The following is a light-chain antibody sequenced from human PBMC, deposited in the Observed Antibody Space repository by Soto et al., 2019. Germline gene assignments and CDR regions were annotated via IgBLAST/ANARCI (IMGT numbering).Light chain of an antibody. Sequence: QSALTQPASVSGSPGQSITISCTGTSSDIGGYNYVSWYQQHPGKGPKLMIYDVSSRPSGVSHRSSGSKSGDTASLTISGLQAEDEADYYCSSYTSSSTVVFGGGTKLTVL. V-gene: IGLV2-14*03. CDR1: SSDIGGYNY. J-gene: IGLJ2*01. CDR3: SSYTSSSTVV. CDR2: DVS.